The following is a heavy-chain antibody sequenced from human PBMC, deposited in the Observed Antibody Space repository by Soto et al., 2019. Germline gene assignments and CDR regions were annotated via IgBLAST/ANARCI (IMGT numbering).Heavy chain of an antibody. CDR2: ISYDGSNK. D-gene: IGHD2-2*01. CDR1: GFTFSSYA. CDR3: ARYIVLVPAARPFDAFDI. J-gene: IGHJ3*02. V-gene: IGHV3-30-3*01. Sequence: QVQLVESGGGVVQPGRSLRLSCAASGFTFSSYAMHWVRQAPGKGLEWVAVISYDGSNKYYADSVKGRFTISRDNSKNTLYLQMNSLRAEDTAVYYCARYIVLVPAARPFDAFDIWGQGTMVTVSS.